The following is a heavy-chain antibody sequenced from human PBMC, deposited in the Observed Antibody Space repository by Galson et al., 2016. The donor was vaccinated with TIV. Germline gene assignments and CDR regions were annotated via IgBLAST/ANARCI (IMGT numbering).Heavy chain of an antibody. CDR1: GDSISSYS. CDR3: ARDFGEWMEDWYIDL. CDR2: IYTTGST. D-gene: IGHD3-10*01. Sequence: SETLSLPCTVSGDSISSYSWNWIRQSAGKGLGWIGRIYTTGSTNYNPSFKSRVTMSIDTSKNQFSLKLSSVTAADTAVYFCARDFGEWMEDWYIDLWGRGSPVTVSS. J-gene: IGHJ2*01. V-gene: IGHV4-4*07.